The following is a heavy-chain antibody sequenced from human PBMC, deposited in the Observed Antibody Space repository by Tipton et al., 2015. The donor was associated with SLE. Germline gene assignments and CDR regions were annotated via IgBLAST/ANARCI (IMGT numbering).Heavy chain of an antibody. J-gene: IGHJ5*02. Sequence: GSLRLSCAASGFTFSDYYMNWIRQAPGKGLEWVSSISSSSSYIYYADSVKGRFTISRDNAKNSLYLQMNSLRAEDTAVYYCARDPYYYGSGSLRFDPWGQGTLVTVSS. CDR3: ARDPYYYGSGSLRFDP. D-gene: IGHD3-10*01. CDR2: ISSSSSYI. CDR1: GFTFSDYY. V-gene: IGHV3-11*06.